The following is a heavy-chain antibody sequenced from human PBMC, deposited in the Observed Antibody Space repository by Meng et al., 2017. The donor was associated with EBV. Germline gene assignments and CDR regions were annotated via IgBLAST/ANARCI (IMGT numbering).Heavy chain of an antibody. D-gene: IGHD4-11*01. CDR1: GGSVNNESYY. J-gene: IGHJ5*02. CDR3: ARGDYTNYPRWFDP. CDR2: IYYTGST. Sequence: QVQLQESGPGLVKPSETLSLTCTVSGGSVNNESYYWGWIRQPPGKGLEYIGYIYYTGSTNYNSSLKSRVTISLDKSKNQFSLKLTSLTAADTAIYYCARGDYTNYPRWFDPRGPGTLVTVSA. V-gene: IGHV4-61*01.